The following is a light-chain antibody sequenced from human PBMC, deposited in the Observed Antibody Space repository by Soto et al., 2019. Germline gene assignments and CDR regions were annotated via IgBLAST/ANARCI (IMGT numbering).Light chain of an antibody. CDR3: QQVNSFPT. CDR1: QGIGNY. CDR2: AAS. J-gene: IGKJ4*01. Sequence: IQLTQSPSSLSSSVGDRVTFTCRASQGIGNYLAWYQQKPGKAPKLLIYAASTLQSGVPSMFSGSGAGTDFTLTSRSLPPEDFAAYYCQQVNSFPTFGGGTKVEIK. V-gene: IGKV1-9*01.